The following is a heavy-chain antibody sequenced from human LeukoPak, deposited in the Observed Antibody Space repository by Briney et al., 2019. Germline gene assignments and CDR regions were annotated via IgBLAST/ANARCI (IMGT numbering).Heavy chain of an antibody. J-gene: IGHJ4*02. CDR2: IIPNSGGT. V-gene: IGHV1-2*02. CDR3: AREGGNGGFDY. D-gene: IGHD2-15*01. CDR1: GYIFTAYY. Sequence: ASVQVSCKASGYIFTAYYIRWVRQAPGQGLEWMGWIIPNSGGTNYAQKLQGRVTMTSDTSISTAYMELTSLKSDDTAVYYCAREGGNGGFDYWGQGTLVTVSS.